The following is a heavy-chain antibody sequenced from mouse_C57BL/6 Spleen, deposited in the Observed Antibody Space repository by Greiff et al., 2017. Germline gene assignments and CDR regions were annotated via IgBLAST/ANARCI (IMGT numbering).Heavy chain of an antibody. J-gene: IGHJ3*01. CDR1: GYTFTSYW. CDR3: ATNPRGYGNSAY. V-gene: IGHV1-50*01. D-gene: IGHD2-1*01. CDR2: IDPSDSYT. Sequence: QVQLQQSGAELVKPGASVKLSCKASGYTFTSYWMQWVKQRPGQGLEWIGEIDPSDSYTNYNQKFKGKATLTVDTSSSTAYMKLSSLTSEDSAVYYCATNPRGYGNSAYWGQGTLVTVSA.